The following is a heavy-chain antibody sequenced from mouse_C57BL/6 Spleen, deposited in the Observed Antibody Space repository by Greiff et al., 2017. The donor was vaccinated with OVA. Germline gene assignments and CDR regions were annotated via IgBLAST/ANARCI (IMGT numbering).Heavy chain of an antibody. CDR2: INPSSGYT. D-gene: IGHD1-1*01. Sequence: QVQLKESGAELAKPGASVKLSCKASGYTFTSYWMHWVKQRPGQGLEWIGYINPSSGYTKYNQKFKDKATLTADKSSSTAYMQLSSLTYEDSAVYYCARYRSNIFYYFDDWGQGTTLTVSS. V-gene: IGHV1-7*01. J-gene: IGHJ2*01. CDR3: ARYRSNIFYYFDD. CDR1: GYTFTSYW.